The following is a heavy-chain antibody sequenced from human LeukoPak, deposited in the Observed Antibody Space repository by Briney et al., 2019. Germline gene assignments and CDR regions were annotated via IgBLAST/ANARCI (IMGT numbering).Heavy chain of an antibody. CDR2: IYYSGST. D-gene: IGHD2-15*01. V-gene: IGHV4-31*03. J-gene: IGHJ4*02. CDR1: GGSISSGGYY. CDR3: ARGLRDSSLY. Sequence: SETLSVTCTVSGGSISSGGYYWSWIRQHPGKGLEWIGYIYYSGSTYYNPSLKSRVTISVDTSKNQFSLKLSSVTAADTAVYYCARGLRDSSLYWGQGTLVTVSS.